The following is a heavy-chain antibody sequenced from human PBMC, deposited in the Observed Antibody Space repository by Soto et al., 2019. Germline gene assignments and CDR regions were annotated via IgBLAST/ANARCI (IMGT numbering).Heavy chain of an antibody. V-gene: IGHV3-30*03. CDR2: ISYDGSNK. CDR3: ARDLGYKAQKYYFDY. J-gene: IGHJ4*02. CDR1: GFTFSSYG. Sequence: GGSLRLSCAASGFTFSSYGMHWVRQAPGKGLEWVAVISYDGSNKYYADSVKGRFTISRDNAKNSLYLQMNSLRAEDTAVYYCARDLGYKAQKYYFDYWGQGTLVTVSS. D-gene: IGHD1-20*01.